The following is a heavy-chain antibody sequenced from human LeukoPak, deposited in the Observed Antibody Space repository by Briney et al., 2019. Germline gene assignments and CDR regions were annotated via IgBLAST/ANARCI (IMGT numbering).Heavy chain of an antibody. J-gene: IGHJ4*02. CDR3: ARGSGYFRSTSCPAGGY. CDR1: GYTFTSYY. CDR2: INPSGGST. D-gene: IGHD2-2*01. V-gene: IGHV1-46*01. Sequence: ASVKVSCKASGYTFTSYYMHWVRQAPGQGLEWMGIINPSGGSTSYAQKFQGRVTMTRDTSTSTVYMELSSLRSEDTAVYYCARGSGYFRSTSCPAGGYWGQGTLVTVSS.